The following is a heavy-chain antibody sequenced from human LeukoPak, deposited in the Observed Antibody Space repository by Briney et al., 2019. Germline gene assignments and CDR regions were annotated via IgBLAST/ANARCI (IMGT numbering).Heavy chain of an antibody. CDR1: GFTFSSYS. V-gene: IGHV3-21*01. J-gene: IGHJ4*02. Sequence: GGSLRLSCAASGFTFSSYSMNWVRQAPGKGLEWVSSISSSSYIYYADSVKGRFTISRDNAKNSLYLQMDSLRAEDTAVYYCARAFGEAFDYWGQGTLVTVSS. D-gene: IGHD3-10*01. CDR3: ARAFGEAFDY. CDR2: ISSSSYI.